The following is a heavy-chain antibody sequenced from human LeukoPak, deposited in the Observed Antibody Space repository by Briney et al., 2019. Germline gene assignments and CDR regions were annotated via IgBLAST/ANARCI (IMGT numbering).Heavy chain of an antibody. CDR2: IYYSGST. J-gene: IGHJ6*03. CDR1: GGSISSGDYY. CDR3: AREAHDFWSGYPYYYYYYMDV. V-gene: IGHV4-30-4*08. Sequence: SETLSLTCTVSGGSISSGDYYWSWIRQPPGKGLEWIGYIYYSGSTYYNPSLKSRVTISVDTSKNQFSLKLSSVTAADTAVYYCAREAHDFWSGYPYYYYYYMDVWGKRTTVTVSS. D-gene: IGHD3-3*01.